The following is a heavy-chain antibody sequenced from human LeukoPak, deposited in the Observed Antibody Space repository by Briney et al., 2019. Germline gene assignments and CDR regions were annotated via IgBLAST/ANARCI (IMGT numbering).Heavy chain of an antibody. CDR3: ASVYSSGWKKYFQH. CDR1: GFTFDDYA. Sequence: PGRSLRLSCAASGFTFDDYAMHWVWQAPGKGLEWVSGISWNSGSIGYADSVKGRFTISRDNAKNSLYLQMNSLRAEDTAVYYCASVYSSGWKKYFQHWGQGTLVTVSS. V-gene: IGHV3-9*01. J-gene: IGHJ1*01. D-gene: IGHD6-19*01. CDR2: ISWNSGSI.